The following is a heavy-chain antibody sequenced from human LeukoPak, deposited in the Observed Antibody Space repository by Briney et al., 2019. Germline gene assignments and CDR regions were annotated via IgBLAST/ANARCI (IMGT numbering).Heavy chain of an antibody. CDR2: IYNTWST. J-gene: IGHJ4*02. V-gene: IGHV4-39*01. CDR3: ARNITSVIPAGYFDY. Sequence: SETLYLTCSVSGGSIGSGRYYWAWIRQPPGKGLEWIGSIYNTWSTSYNPSLKSRVTMSVDTSKNQFSLRLSSVTAADTAVYYCARNITSVIPAGYFDYWGQGTLVTVSS. CDR1: GGSIGSGRYY. D-gene: IGHD2-2*01.